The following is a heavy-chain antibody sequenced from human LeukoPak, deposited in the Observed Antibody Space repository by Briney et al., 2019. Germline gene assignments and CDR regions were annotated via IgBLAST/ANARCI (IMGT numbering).Heavy chain of an antibody. CDR2: ISYDGSNE. Sequence: GGSLRLSCAASGFPFLSTYAMYWVRQAPGKGLEWVAAISYDGSNEYYADSVKGRFTISRDNSKDTLYLQMNSLRAEDTAVYYCARGAPPDSWGQGTLVTVSS. J-gene: IGHJ4*02. CDR1: GFPFLSTYA. V-gene: IGHV3-30-3*01. CDR3: ARGAPPDS.